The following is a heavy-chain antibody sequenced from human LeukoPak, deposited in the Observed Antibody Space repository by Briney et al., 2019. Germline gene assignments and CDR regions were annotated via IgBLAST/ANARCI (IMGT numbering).Heavy chain of an antibody. CDR3: ARGRRGNIVVVPAALGVYYFDY. J-gene: IGHJ4*02. CDR1: GGSFSGYY. CDR2: INHSGST. V-gene: IGHV4-34*01. Sequence: SETLSLTCAVYGGSFSGYYWSWIRQPPGKGLEWIGEINHSGSTNYNPSLKSRVTISVDTSKNKFSLKLSSVTAADTAVYYCARGRRGNIVVVPAALGVYYFDYWGQGTLVTDSS. D-gene: IGHD2-2*01.